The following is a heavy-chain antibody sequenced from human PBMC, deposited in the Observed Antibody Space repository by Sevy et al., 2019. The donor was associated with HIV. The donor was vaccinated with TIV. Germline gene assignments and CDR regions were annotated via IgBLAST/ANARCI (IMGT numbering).Heavy chain of an antibody. CDR1: GYSLTKLS. J-gene: IGHJ5*02. Sequence: ASVKVSCKVSGYSLTKLSIHWVRQGPGKGLEWMGDFDVQDGETIYAKKFQGRLKMTVDTNTDTAYIELSRLTSEDTAVYYCAAVGLRYCSGSSCYQGDWFDPRGQGSLVTVSS. D-gene: IGHD2-15*01. V-gene: IGHV1-24*01. CDR2: FDVQDGET. CDR3: AAVGLRYCSGSSCYQGDWFDP.